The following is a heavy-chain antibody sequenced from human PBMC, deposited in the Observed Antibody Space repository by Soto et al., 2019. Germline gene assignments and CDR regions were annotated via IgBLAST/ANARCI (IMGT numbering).Heavy chain of an antibody. Sequence: SETLSLTCTVSGGSISSYYWSWIRQPPGKGLEWIGEINHSGSTNYNPSLKSRVTISVDTSKNQFSLKLSSVTAADTAVYYCARWWSGSRQGFDPWGQGTLVTVSS. J-gene: IGHJ5*02. V-gene: IGHV4-34*01. D-gene: IGHD3-3*01. CDR3: ARWWSGSRQGFDP. CDR1: GGSISSYY. CDR2: INHSGST.